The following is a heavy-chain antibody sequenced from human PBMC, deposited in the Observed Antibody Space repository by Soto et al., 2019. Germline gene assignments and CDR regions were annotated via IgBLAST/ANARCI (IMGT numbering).Heavy chain of an antibody. Sequence: SETLSLTCTVSGGSISSYYWSWIRQPPGKGLEWIGYIYYSGNTNYNPSLKSRVTISVDTSKNQFSLKLSSVTAADTAVYYCGRGEVDRYNWNYGIDYWGQGTLVTVS. CDR3: GRGEVDRYNWNYGIDY. V-gene: IGHV4-59*01. CDR2: IYYSGNT. D-gene: IGHD1-7*01. J-gene: IGHJ4*02. CDR1: GGSISSYY.